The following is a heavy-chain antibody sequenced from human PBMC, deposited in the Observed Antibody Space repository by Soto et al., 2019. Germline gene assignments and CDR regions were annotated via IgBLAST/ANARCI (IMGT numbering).Heavy chain of an antibody. CDR3: ARVWTRLTTNDEFDI. CDR1: GFTFSPYV. Sequence: QVQLVESGGGVVHPGRSLRLSCAASGFTFSPYVVHWVRQAPGKGLEWVAVISYDGNTEYYADSVKGRFTIARDNSKGTRYLKMNSMTVEDTALYYCARVWTRLTTNDEFDIGGEGTMVPVSS. J-gene: IGHJ3*02. V-gene: IGHV3-30-3*01. D-gene: IGHD4-17*01. CDR2: ISYDGNTE.